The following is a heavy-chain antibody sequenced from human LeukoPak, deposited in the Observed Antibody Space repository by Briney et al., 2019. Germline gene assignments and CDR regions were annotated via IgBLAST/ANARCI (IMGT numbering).Heavy chain of an antibody. CDR1: GFSFSSCA. D-gene: IGHD5-12*01. CDR3: ARDPSNSGYDYLYYFDY. J-gene: IGHJ4*02. CDR2: ISIRGGAT. Sequence: GGSLRLSCAASGFSFSSCAMIWVRQAPGKGLEWVSDISIRGGATYYADSVKGRFTISRDNSKNTLYLQMNSLRAEDTAVYYCARDPSNSGYDYLYYFDYWGQGTLVTVSS. V-gene: IGHV3-23*01.